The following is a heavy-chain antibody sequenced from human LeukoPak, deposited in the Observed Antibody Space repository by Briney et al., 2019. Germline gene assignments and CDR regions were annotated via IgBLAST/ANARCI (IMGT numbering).Heavy chain of an antibody. Sequence: SETLSLTCTVSGGSISSYYWSWIRQPAGKGLEWIGRIYTSGSTNYNPSLKSRVTMSVDTSKNQFSLKLSSVTAADTAVYYCARGYCSSTSCYGPWFDYWGQGTLVTVSP. CDR2: IYTSGST. V-gene: IGHV4-4*07. J-gene: IGHJ4*02. CDR3: ARGYCSSTSCYGPWFDY. CDR1: GGSISSYY. D-gene: IGHD2-2*01.